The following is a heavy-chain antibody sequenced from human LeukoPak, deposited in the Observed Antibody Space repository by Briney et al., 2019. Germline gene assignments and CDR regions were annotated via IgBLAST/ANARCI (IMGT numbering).Heavy chain of an antibody. V-gene: IGHV4-4*07. CDR3: AADPQQLVRGYYYYGMDV. CDR1: GGSISSYY. D-gene: IGHD6-13*01. Sequence: PSETLSLTCTVSGGSISSYYWSWIRQPAGKGLEWIGRIYTSGSTNYSPSLKSRVTMSVDTSKNQFSLKLSSVTAADTAVYYCAADPQQLVRGYYYYGMDVWGQGTTVTVSS. CDR2: IYTSGST. J-gene: IGHJ6*02.